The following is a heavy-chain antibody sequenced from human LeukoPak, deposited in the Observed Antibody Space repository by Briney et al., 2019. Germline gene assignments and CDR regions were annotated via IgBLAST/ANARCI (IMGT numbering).Heavy chain of an antibody. Sequence: SETLSLTCTVSGGSISSYYWSWIRQPPGKGLEWIGYIYYSGSTNYNPSLKSRVTISVDTSKNQFSLKLSSVTAADTAVYYCARIAHDSSGQGPDVWGQGTLVTVSS. CDR2: IYYSGST. CDR3: ARIAHDSSGQGPDV. V-gene: IGHV4-59*01. CDR1: GGSISSYY. D-gene: IGHD3-22*01. J-gene: IGHJ4*02.